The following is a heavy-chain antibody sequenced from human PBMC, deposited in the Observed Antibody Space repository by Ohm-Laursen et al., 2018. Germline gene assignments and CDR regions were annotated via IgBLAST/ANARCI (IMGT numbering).Heavy chain of an antibody. V-gene: IGHV3-9*01. CDR2: ISWNSGSI. J-gene: IGHJ4*02. CDR1: GFTFDDYA. Sequence: SLRLSCAASGFTFDDYAMHWVRQAPGKGLEWVSGISWNSGSIGYADSVKGRFTISRDNAKNSLYLQMNSLRAEDTALHYCAKGAYSSNLFDYWGQGTLVTVSS. D-gene: IGHD6-13*01. CDR3: AKGAYSSNLFDY.